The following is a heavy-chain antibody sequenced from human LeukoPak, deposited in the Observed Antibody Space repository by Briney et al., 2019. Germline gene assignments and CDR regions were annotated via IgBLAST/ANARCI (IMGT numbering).Heavy chain of an antibody. CDR2: IGSSGYST. V-gene: IGHV3-23*01. CDR3: AKEGYGDYSYYMDV. J-gene: IGHJ6*03. Sequence: ETLSLTCTVSGGSISSGGYYWSWVRQAPGKGLDWVSAIGSSGYSTYYADSVKGRFTISRDNSKNTLYLQMNSLRAEDTAVYYCAKEGYGDYSYYMDVWGKGTTVTVSS. D-gene: IGHD4-17*01. CDR1: GGSISSGGYY.